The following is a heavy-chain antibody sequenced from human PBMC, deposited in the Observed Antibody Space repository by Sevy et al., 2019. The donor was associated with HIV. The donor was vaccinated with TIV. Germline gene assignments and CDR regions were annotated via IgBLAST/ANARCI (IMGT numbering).Heavy chain of an antibody. V-gene: IGHV3-11*01. D-gene: IGHD2-2*01. CDR2: IGSSGNTI. Sequence: EGSLRLSCAASGFILSDYYMSWIRQAPGKGLEWVSYIGSSGNTIYYTDSVKGRFTISRDNSKKLVYLQMNSLRAEDSAVYYCARDRGFCSSTNCDDWDYYGMDVWGQGTTVTVSS. CDR1: GFILSDYY. J-gene: IGHJ6*02. CDR3: ARDRGFCSSTNCDDWDYYGMDV.